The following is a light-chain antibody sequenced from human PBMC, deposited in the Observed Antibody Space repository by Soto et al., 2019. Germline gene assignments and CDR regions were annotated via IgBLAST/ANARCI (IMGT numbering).Light chain of an antibody. V-gene: IGLV2-8*01. CDR3: SSYAGSNNRV. CDR2: EVN. CDR1: SSDVGGYNS. J-gene: IGLJ1*01. Sequence: QSVLAQPPSASGSPGQSVTISCAGTSSDVGGYNSVSWYQQHPGKAPKVLIYEVNKRPSGIPDRFSGSKSGNTASLTVSDLQAEDEADYYCSSYAGSNNRVFGTGTKATVL.